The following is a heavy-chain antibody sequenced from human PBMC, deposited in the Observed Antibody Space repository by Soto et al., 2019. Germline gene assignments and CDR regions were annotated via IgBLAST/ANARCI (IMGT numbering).Heavy chain of an antibody. CDR3: ARSVFP. CDR2: IYHSGST. CDR1: GGSISNYY. Sequence: SETLSLTCTVSGGSISNYYWSWIRQPPGKGLEWIGSIYHSGSTNYNPSLKSRVTISVDKSKNQFSLKLSSVTAADTAIYYCARSVFPWGQGTLVTVSS. V-gene: IGHV4-59*12. J-gene: IGHJ5*02.